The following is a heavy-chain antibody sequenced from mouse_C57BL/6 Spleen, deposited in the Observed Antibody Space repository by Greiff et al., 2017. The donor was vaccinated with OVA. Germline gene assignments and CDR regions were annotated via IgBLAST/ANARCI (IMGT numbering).Heavy chain of an antibody. V-gene: IGHV3-6*01. J-gene: IGHJ3*01. CDR2: ISYDGSN. Sequence: VQLQQSGPGLVKPSQSLSLTCSVTGYSITSGYYWNWIRQFPGNKLEWMGYISYDGSNNYNPSLKNRISITRDTSKNQFFLKLNSVTTEDTAKYYCARESSYGFAYWGQGTLVTVSA. CDR1: GYSITSGYY. D-gene: IGHD1-1*01. CDR3: ARESSYGFAY.